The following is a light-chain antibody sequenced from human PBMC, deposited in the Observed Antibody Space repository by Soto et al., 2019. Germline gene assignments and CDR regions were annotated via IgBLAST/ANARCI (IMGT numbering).Light chain of an antibody. CDR1: QGIAGS. CDR3: QQVKSYPPT. Sequence: DIQLTQSPSFLSASVGDRVTITCRASQGIAGSLAWYQQKPGKPPKLLIYAESTLQSGVPSRFSGSGSGTRGTLTISSQQPEDFATYYCQQVKSYPPTFGGGTKVEIK. J-gene: IGKJ4*01. V-gene: IGKV1-9*01. CDR2: AES.